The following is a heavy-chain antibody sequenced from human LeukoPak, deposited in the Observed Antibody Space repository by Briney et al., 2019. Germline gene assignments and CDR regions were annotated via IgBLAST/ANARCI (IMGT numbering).Heavy chain of an antibody. V-gene: IGHV4-34*01. CDR2: LNHSGST. J-gene: IGHJ4*02. CDR3: ASGIDGDYALFDY. Sequence: PSETLSLTCAVYGGSFSGYYWSSIRQPPGKGREWIGELNHSGSTNYNTSLKSRVTISVHTSKTQFSLKLNSVPAAAAAVYYCASGIDGDYALFDYWGQGTLVTVSS. CDR1: GGSFSGYY. D-gene: IGHD4-17*01.